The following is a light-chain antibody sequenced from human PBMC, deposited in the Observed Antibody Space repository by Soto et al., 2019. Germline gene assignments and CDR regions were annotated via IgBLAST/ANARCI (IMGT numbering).Light chain of an antibody. CDR2: SAS. CDR1: RTISTY. Sequence: DIQMSQSPLSLSASVGDTVTITCRASRTISTYLNWYQQKPGRAPNLLIYSASNLQSGVPSRFSGRGSVTDFTLTISSLQAEDFATYFCQQSYETPYTFGQGTKLEIK. J-gene: IGKJ2*01. V-gene: IGKV1-39*01. CDR3: QQSYETPYT.